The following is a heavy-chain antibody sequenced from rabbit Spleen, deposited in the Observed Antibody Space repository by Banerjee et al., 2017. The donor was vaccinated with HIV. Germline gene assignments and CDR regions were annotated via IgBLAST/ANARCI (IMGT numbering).Heavy chain of an antibody. D-gene: IGHD4-1*01. CDR2: IYPVFGIR. V-gene: IGHV1S47*01. CDR3: ARNANGGWDL. CDR1: GIDLMSIA. Sequence: QEQLVESGGDLVKPEGSLTLSCKASGIDLMSIAMSWVRQAPGKGLEWIGDIYPVFGIRNYANWVKGRFPISSDNAQNTVDLPMNSLTPADTATYFCARNANGGWDLWGQGTLVTVS. J-gene: IGHJ4*01.